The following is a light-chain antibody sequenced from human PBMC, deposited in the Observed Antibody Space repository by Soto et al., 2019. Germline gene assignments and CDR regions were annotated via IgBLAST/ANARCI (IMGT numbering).Light chain of an antibody. J-gene: IGLJ2*01. CDR1: SSNIGAGYD. CDR2: GNS. V-gene: IGLV1-40*01. CDR3: QSYDSSLSGSV. Sequence: QSVLTQPPSESGAPGQRFTISCTGSSSNIGAGYDVHWYQQLPGTAPKLLIYGNSNRPSGVPDRFSGSKSGTSASLAITGLQAEDEADYYCQSYDSSLSGSVFGGGTKLTVL.